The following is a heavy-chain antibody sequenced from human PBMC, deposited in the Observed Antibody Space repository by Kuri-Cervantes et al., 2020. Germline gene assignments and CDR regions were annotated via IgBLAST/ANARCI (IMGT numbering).Heavy chain of an antibody. J-gene: IGHJ6*02. CDR2: INSDGSST. Sequence: GESLKISCAASGFTFSSYWMHWARQAPGKGLVWVSRINSDGSSTSYADSVKGRFTISRDNSKNTLYLQMNSLRAEDTAVYYCARDVKDSSSWYGYYYYGMDVWGQGTTVTVSS. V-gene: IGHV3-74*01. CDR1: GFTFSSYW. CDR3: ARDVKDSSSWYGYYYYGMDV. D-gene: IGHD6-13*01.